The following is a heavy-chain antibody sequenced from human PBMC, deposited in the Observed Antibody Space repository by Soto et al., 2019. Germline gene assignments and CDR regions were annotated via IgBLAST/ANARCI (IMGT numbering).Heavy chain of an antibody. D-gene: IGHD3-22*01. CDR1: GFTFSSYG. Sequence: HPGWSLRLSCAASGFTFSSYGIHWVRQAPGKGLEWVALISYDGSNKYYADSVKGRFTISRDNSKNTLYLQMNSLRAEDTAMYYCAKDAPYYYDSSGYYGPFDYWGQGTLVTVSS. CDR2: ISYDGSNK. J-gene: IGHJ4*02. CDR3: AKDAPYYYDSSGYYGPFDY. V-gene: IGHV3-30*18.